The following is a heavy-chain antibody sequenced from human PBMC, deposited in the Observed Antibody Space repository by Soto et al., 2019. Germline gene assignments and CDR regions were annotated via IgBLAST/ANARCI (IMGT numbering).Heavy chain of an antibody. CDR3: AKCFRNYAADNFDN. CDR1: GFTFNNYA. J-gene: IGHJ4*02. V-gene: IGHV3-23*01. CDR2: ITGGGAGT. D-gene: IGHD4-4*01. Sequence: EVQLLESGGGLVQPGGSLRLSCAASGFTFNNYAMSLVRQAPGKGLEWVSTITGGGAGTYYADSVKGRFTISRDNSNNMLYLQMNSLRVEDTALYYCAKCFRNYAADNFDNWGQGTLVTVSS.